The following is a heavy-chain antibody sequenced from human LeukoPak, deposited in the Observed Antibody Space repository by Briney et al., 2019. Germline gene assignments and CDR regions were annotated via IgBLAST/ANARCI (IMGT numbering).Heavy chain of an antibody. CDR3: ARGAEYYDILTGYYHPYYVDY. J-gene: IGHJ4*02. Sequence: SETLSLTCAVYGGSFSGYYWSWICQPPGKGLEWIGEINHSGSTNYNPSLKSRVTISVDTSKNQFSLKLSSVTAADTAVYYCARGAEYYDILTGYYHPYYVDYWGQGTLVTVSS. CDR1: GGSFSGYY. D-gene: IGHD3-9*01. CDR2: INHSGST. V-gene: IGHV4-34*01.